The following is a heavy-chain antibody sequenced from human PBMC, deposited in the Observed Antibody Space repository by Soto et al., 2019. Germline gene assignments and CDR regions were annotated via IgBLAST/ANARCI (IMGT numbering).Heavy chain of an antibody. CDR1: GYSFTSYW. D-gene: IGHD3-10*01. CDR2: IDPSDSYT. J-gene: IGHJ6*02. CDR3: ARGSLNKAYYYYYYGMGV. V-gene: IGHV5-10-1*01. Sequence: GASLKISCKGSGYSFTSYWSSWVRQMPGKGLEWMGRIDPSDSYTNYSPSFQGHVTISADKSISTAYLQWSSLKASDTAMYYCARGSLNKAYYYYYYGMGVWGQGTTVTVSS.